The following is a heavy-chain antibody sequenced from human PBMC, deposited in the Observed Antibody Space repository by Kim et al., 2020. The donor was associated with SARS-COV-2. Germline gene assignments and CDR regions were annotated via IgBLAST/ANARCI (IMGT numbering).Heavy chain of an antibody. D-gene: IGHD3-10*01. CDR3: ARGGSYYDFDY. V-gene: IGHV3-7*03. Sequence: GGSLRLSCAASGFNFSSYWMSWVRQAPGKGLEWVANIKQDGSEKYYVDSVKGRFTISRDNAKNSLYLQMNSLRAEDTAVYYCARGGSYYDFDYWGQGTLVTVSS. J-gene: IGHJ4*02. CDR2: IKQDGSEK. CDR1: GFNFSSYW.